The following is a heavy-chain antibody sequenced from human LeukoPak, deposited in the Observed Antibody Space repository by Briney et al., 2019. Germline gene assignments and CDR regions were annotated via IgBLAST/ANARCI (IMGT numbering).Heavy chain of an antibody. CDR2: INHSGST. Sequence: SETLSLTCTVSGYSITSGYYWGWIRQPPGKGLEWIGSINHSGSTNYNPSLKSRVTISVDTSKNQFSLKLNSVTAADAAIYYCARRKDRIVIIPARNWYFDLWGRGTLVTVSS. CDR1: GYSITSGYY. CDR3: ARRKDRIVIIPARNWYFDL. J-gene: IGHJ2*01. D-gene: IGHD2-2*01. V-gene: IGHV4-38-2*02.